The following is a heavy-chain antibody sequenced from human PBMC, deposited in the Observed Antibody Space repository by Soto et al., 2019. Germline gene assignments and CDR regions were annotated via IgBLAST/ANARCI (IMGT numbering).Heavy chain of an antibody. J-gene: IGHJ6*02. CDR1: GGTFSSYA. Sequence: GASVKVSCKASGGTFSSYAISWVRTAPGQRVEWMGGIIPIFDTANYAQKFQGRVTITADESTSTAYMELSSLRSEDTAVYYCARHDCISSSCYYYYYYGMDVWGQGTTVTVSS. CDR3: ARHDCISSSCYYYYYYGMDV. CDR2: IIPIFDTA. D-gene: IGHD2-2*01. V-gene: IGHV1-69*13.